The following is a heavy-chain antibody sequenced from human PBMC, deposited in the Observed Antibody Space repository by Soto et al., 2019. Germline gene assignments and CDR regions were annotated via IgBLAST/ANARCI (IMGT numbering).Heavy chain of an antibody. Sequence: ASVKVSCKASGYTFTTYAIHWVRQAPGQRLEWMGWINASSGNTGYAQKFQGRVSITRNTSINTAYMELSSLRSEDTAVYYCEDRWNWGQGTRVTVSS. CDR2: INASSGNT. CDR3: EDRWN. J-gene: IGHJ4*02. D-gene: IGHD1-1*01. V-gene: IGHV1-3*01. CDR1: GYTFTTYA.